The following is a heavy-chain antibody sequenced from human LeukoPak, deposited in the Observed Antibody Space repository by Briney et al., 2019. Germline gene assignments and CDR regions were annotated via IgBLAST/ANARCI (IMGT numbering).Heavy chain of an antibody. CDR1: GGSISSGGYY. D-gene: IGHD6-13*01. Sequence: SETLSLTCTVSGGSISSGGYYWSWIRQHPGKGLEWIGYIYYSGSSYYNPSLKSRITISVDTSKNQFSLKLSSVTAADTAVYYCARAYTSSCRWFDPWGQGTLVTVYS. CDR2: IYYSGSS. CDR3: ARAYTSSCRWFDP. V-gene: IGHV4-31*03. J-gene: IGHJ5*02.